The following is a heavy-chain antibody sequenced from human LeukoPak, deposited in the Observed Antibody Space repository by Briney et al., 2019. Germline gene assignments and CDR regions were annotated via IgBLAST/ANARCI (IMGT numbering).Heavy chain of an antibody. CDR1: GFTLSSYW. CDR2: IKYDGSEK. J-gene: IGHJ4*02. Sequence: GGSLRLSWAASGFTLSSYWMSWVRQAPGKGLEWVANIKYDGSEKDYVDSVKGRFTISRDNAKNSLYLQMSSLRAEDTAVYYCARDIAPAGLFFDYWGQGTLVTVSS. V-gene: IGHV3-7*01. CDR3: ARDIAPAGLFFDY. D-gene: IGHD6-13*01.